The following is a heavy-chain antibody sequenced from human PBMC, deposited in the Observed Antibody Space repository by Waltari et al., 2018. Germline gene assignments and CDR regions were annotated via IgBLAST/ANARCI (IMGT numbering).Heavy chain of an antibody. CDR1: DGSISSGSSY. D-gene: IGHD3-22*01. V-gene: IGHV4-61*09. CDR2: IYTSGST. CDR3: ARAGITMIVVKEGDAFDI. Sequence: QVQLQESGPGLVQPSQTLSLTCTVSDGSISSGSSYWIWLRQPDGQGLEWIGYIYTSGSTNYNPSLKSRVTISVDTSKNQFSLKLSSVTAADTAVYYCARAGITMIVVKEGDAFDIWGQGTMVTVSS. J-gene: IGHJ3*02.